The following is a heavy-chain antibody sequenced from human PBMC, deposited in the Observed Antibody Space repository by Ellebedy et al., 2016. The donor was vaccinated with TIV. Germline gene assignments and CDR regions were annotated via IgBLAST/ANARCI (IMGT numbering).Heavy chain of an antibody. D-gene: IGHD5-12*01. V-gene: IGHV3-7*01. CDR2: IRRDGNEI. Sequence: GESLKISCDASGFTFSHYWMSWVRQAPGKGLEWVAIIRRDGNEIYYADSVAGRFTISRDNPVQSLSLEMKDLRGDDTAVYYCAKNGCSGTWGYYFDFWGQGTLVTVS. CDR3: AKNGCSGTWGYYFDF. J-gene: IGHJ4*01. CDR1: GFTFSHYW.